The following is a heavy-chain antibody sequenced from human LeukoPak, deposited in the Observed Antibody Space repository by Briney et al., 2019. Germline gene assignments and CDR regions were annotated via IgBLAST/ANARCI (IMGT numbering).Heavy chain of an antibody. J-gene: IGHJ6*03. CDR2: ISAYNGNT. Sequence: GESLKISCKGSGYSFTSYGISWVRQAPGQGLEWMGWISAYNGNTNYAQKLQGRVTMTTDTSTSTAYMELRSLRSDDTAVYYCARHPRSLYYDILTGYPTSDYYYYMDVWGKGTTVTISS. V-gene: IGHV1-18*01. CDR3: ARHPRSLYYDILTGYPTSDYYYYMDV. D-gene: IGHD3-9*01. CDR1: GYSFTSYG.